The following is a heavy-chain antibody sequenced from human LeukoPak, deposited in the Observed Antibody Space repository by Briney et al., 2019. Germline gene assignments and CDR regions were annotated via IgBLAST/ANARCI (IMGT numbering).Heavy chain of an antibody. CDR2: ITPIFGTG. CDR3: ARVTTRGTFDY. Sequence: GASVKVSCKASGVTFSSSPISWLRQAPGHGLQSMGGITPIFGTGHYMKNFQGRVTITADASASTVYMEMSSLRSEDTAVYYCARVTTRGTFDYWGRGTLVTVSS. J-gene: IGHJ4*02. V-gene: IGHV1-69*13. CDR1: GVTFSSSP. D-gene: IGHD3-22*01.